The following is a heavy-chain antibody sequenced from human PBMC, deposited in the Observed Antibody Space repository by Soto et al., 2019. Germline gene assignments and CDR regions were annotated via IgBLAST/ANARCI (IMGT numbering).Heavy chain of an antibody. CDR1: GLTVSTNY. J-gene: IGHJ3*02. CDR2: IYSGGST. D-gene: IGHD2-15*01. CDR3: ARAGLPNAFDI. V-gene: IGHV3-53*04. Sequence: EVQLVESGGALVQPGGSLRLSCAASGLTVSTNYMSWVRQAPGKGLEWVSVIYSGGSTYYADSVKGRFTISRHNSKNTLYLQMNSLRAEDTAVYYCARAGLPNAFDIWGQGTMVTVSS.